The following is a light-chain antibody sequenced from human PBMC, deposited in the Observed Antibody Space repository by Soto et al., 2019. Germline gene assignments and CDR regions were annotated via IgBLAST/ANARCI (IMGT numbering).Light chain of an antibody. V-gene: IGKV3-20*01. Sequence: EIVLTQSPGTLSLSPGEGATLSCRASQSVSSNYLTWYQQKPGQPPRLLIFGASSRAAGIPDRFSGSGSGTDFTLTISRLEPEDFAVYYCQQYHNSITFGQGTRLEIK. J-gene: IGKJ5*01. CDR1: QSVSSNY. CDR3: QQYHNSIT. CDR2: GAS.